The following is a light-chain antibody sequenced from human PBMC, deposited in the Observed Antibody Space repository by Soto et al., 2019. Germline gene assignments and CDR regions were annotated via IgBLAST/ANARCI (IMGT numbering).Light chain of an antibody. V-gene: IGKV1-5*01. CDR3: QQYNSYSWT. Sequence: DIQMTQSPSTLSASVGDKVTITCRASQSISSWLAWYQQKPGKAPKLLIYDASSLESGVPSRFCGSGSGTEFTLTISCLRGDEFATYSCQQYNSYSWTFEQGTKVEIK. CDR1: QSISSW. CDR2: DAS. J-gene: IGKJ1*01.